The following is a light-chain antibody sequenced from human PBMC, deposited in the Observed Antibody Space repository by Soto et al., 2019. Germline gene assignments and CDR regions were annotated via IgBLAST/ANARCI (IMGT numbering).Light chain of an antibody. CDR3: CLYIGATTYV. V-gene: IGLV2-23*01. CDR2: EAN. J-gene: IGLJ1*01. Sequence: QSALAQPAAVSGSPGESITISCTGTSGFVGRCSLVSWYQQHPGNAPNVMISEANRRPSGVPDRFSGSTSVNSASLTISGLQADDEADYYCCLYIGATTYVFRTGPKVTVL. CDR1: SGFVGRCSL.